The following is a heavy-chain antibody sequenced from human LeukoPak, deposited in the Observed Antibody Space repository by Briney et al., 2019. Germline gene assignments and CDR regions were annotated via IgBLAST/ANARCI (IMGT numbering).Heavy chain of an antibody. Sequence: ASVKVSCKASGYTFTGYYMHWVRQAPGQGLEWMGWINTNSGGTNCAQKFQGRVTMTRDTSISTAYMELSRLRSDDTAVYYWARCPWYCSGGSCYSLAFDIWGRGTMVTVSS. CDR2: INTNSGGT. J-gene: IGHJ3*02. CDR1: GYTFTGYY. V-gene: IGHV1-2*02. D-gene: IGHD2-15*01. CDR3: ARCPWYCSGGSCYSLAFDI.